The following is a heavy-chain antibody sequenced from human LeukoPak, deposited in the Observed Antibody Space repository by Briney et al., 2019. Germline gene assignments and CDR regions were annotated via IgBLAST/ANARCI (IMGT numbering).Heavy chain of an antibody. CDR1: GFTVSSNY. J-gene: IGHJ4*02. CDR2: IYSGGST. V-gene: IGHV3-66*01. D-gene: IGHD3-10*01. CDR3: ARGVVRGVHDY. Sequence: GGSLRLSCAASGFTVSSNYMSWVRQAPGKGLEWVSVIYSGGSTYYADSVKGRFTISRDNSKNTLYPQMNSLRAEDTAVYYCARGVVRGVHDYWGQGTLVTVSS.